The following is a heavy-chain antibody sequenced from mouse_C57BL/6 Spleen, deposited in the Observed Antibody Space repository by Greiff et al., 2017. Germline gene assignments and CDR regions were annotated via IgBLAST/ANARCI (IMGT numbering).Heavy chain of an antibody. D-gene: IGHD2-4*01. J-gene: IGHJ3*01. Sequence: EVQRVESGPVLVKPGASVKMSCKASGYTFTDYYMNWVKQSHGKSLEWIGVINPYNGGTSYNQKFKGKATLTVDKSSSTAYMELNSLTSEDSAVYYCARPGDYERDWFAYWGQGTLVTVSA. V-gene: IGHV1-19*01. CDR1: GYTFTDYY. CDR2: INPYNGGT. CDR3: ARPGDYERDWFAY.